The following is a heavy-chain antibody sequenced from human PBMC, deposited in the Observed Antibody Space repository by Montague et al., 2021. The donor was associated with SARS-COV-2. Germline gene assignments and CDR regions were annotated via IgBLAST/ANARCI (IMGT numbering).Heavy chain of an antibody. J-gene: IGHJ4*02. V-gene: IGHV4-34*01. Sequence: SETLSLTCAVYGGSFSGYYWTWIRQSPGKGLEWIGEFNHSGSTNYSPSLESRVAISVDTSKNQFSLKLNSVTAADTAIYYCARDTVDINMILVVITSVNHYFDSWGQGTLVTVSP. CDR3: ARDTVDINMILVVITSVNHYFDS. CDR2: FNHSGST. D-gene: IGHD3-22*01. CDR1: GGSFSGYY.